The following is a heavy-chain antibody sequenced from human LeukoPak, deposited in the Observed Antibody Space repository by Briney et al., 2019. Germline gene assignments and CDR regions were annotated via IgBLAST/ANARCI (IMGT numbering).Heavy chain of an antibody. CDR3: ARGLSPRINMVRGVRPPFRGVFDY. Sequence: SETLSLTCAVYGGSFSGYYWSWIRQPPGKGLEWIGEINHSGSTNYNPSLKSRVTISVDTSKNQFSLKLSSVTAADTAVYYCARGLSPRINMVRGVRPPFRGVFDYWGQGALVTVSS. CDR1: GGSFSGYY. V-gene: IGHV4-34*01. CDR2: INHSGST. D-gene: IGHD3-10*01. J-gene: IGHJ4*02.